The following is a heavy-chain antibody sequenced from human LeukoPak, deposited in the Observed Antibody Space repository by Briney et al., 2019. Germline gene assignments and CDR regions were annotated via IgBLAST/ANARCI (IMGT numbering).Heavy chain of an antibody. CDR3: AKDSPARYYDFWSGYSSFDY. V-gene: IGHV3-23*01. J-gene: IGHJ4*02. CDR1: GFTFSSYA. CDR2: ISGSGGST. D-gene: IGHD3-3*01. Sequence: GGSLRLSCAASGFTFSSYAMSWVRQAPVKGLEWVSAISGSGGSTYYADSVKGRFTISRDNSKNTLYLQMNSLRAEDTAVYYCAKDSPARYYDFWSGYSSFDYWGQGTLVTVSS.